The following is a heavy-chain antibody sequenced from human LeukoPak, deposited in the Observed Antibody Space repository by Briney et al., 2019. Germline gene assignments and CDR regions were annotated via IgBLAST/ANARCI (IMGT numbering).Heavy chain of an antibody. CDR2: IYDSGNI. V-gene: IGHV4-30-4*01. Sequence: SQTLSLTCTVSGGSISSGDYYWSWICQPPGKGLEWIGYIYDSGNIYYNPSLKSRVTISIDASKNQFSLRLNSVTAADTAVYYCARRNVLTEGEAFDVWGQGTLVTVSS. D-gene: IGHD3-16*01. CDR1: GGSISSGDYY. CDR3: ARRNVLTEGEAFDV. J-gene: IGHJ3*01.